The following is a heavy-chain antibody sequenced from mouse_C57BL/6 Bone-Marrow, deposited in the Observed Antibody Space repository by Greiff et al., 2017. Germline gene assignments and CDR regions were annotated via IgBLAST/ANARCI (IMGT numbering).Heavy chain of an antibody. CDR3: AKGPYDYGYAMDY. D-gene: IGHD2-4*01. Sequence: VQRVESGPGLVQPSQSLSITCTVSGFSLTSYGVHWVRQSPGKGLEWLGVIWRGGSTDYNAAFMSRLSITKDNSKSQVFFKMNSLQADDTAIYYCAKGPYDYGYAMDYWGQGTSVTVSS. CDR2: IWRGGST. V-gene: IGHV2-5*01. J-gene: IGHJ4*01. CDR1: GFSLTSYG.